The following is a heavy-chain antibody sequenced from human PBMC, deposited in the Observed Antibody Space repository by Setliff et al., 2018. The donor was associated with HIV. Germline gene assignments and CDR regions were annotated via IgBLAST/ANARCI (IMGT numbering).Heavy chain of an antibody. CDR3: ARDGCSGQRCYLYNWFDP. CDR1: GYTFINHA. J-gene: IGHJ5*02. D-gene: IGHD2-15*01. V-gene: IGHV1-3*01. Sequence: VASVKVSCKASGYTFINHAMHWVRQAPGQRLEWMGWIKVGSGETQYSQELQGRVTITRDTSATTVYMELSSLTSEDTAVYYCARDGCSGQRCYLYNWFDPWGQGTLVTVSS. CDR2: IKVGSGET.